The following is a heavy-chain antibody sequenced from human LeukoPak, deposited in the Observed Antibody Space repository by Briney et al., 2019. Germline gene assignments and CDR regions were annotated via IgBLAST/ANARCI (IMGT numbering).Heavy chain of an antibody. Sequence: GGSLRLSCAASGFTFSSYGMHWVRQAPGKGLEWVAVISYDGSNKYYADSVKGRFTISRDNSKNTLYLQMNSLRAEDTAVYYCAKDYGDYGNDAFDIWDQGTMVTVSS. CDR3: AKDYGDYGNDAFDI. CDR2: ISYDGSNK. J-gene: IGHJ3*02. V-gene: IGHV3-30*18. D-gene: IGHD4-17*01. CDR1: GFTFSSYG.